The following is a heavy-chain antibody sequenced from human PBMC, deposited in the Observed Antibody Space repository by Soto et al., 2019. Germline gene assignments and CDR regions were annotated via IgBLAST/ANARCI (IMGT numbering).Heavy chain of an antibody. Sequence: GGSLRLSCVISRLTFSNYALNWVRQAPGKGLEWVSSISGSGGSTYYADSVKGRFTISRDNSKNTLYLQMNSLRAEDTAVYYCAKDPDSRRIGWFDPWGQGTLVTVSS. J-gene: IGHJ5*02. CDR3: AKDPDSRRIGWFDP. V-gene: IGHV3-23*01. D-gene: IGHD6-13*01. CDR1: RLTFSNYA. CDR2: ISGSGGST.